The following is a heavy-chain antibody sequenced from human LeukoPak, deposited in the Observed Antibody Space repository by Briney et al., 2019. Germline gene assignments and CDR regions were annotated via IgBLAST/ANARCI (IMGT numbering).Heavy chain of an antibody. CDR3: ARELSRFGEPDY. CDR1: GFTFSSYS. J-gene: IGHJ4*02. Sequence: GGSLRLSCAASGFTFSSYSMNWVRQAPGKGLEWVSSISSSSSYIYYADSVKGRFTISGDNAKNSLYLQMNSLRAEDTAVYYCARELSRFGEPDYWGQGTLVTVSS. D-gene: IGHD3-10*01. CDR2: ISSSSSYI. V-gene: IGHV3-21*01.